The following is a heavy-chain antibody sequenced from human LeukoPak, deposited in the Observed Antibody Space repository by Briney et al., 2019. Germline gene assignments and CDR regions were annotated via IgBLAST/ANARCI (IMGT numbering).Heavy chain of an antibody. D-gene: IGHD2/OR15-2a*01. J-gene: IGHJ3*02. CDR1: GYTFTGYY. Sequence: GASVKVSCKASGYTFTGYYIHWVRQAPGQGLEWMGWINPNSGGTNYVQNFQGRVTMTRDTSITTAYMELSRLRSDDTAAYYCARTFYDLRLAFDIWGQGTMVTVSS. V-gene: IGHV1-2*02. CDR2: INPNSGGT. CDR3: ARTFYDLRLAFDI.